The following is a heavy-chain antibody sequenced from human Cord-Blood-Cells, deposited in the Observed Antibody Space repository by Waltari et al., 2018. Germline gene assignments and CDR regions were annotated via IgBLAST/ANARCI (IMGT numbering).Heavy chain of an antibody. Sequence: QVQLVQSGAEVKKPGASVKVSCQASGYTFTGDYMHRVRQAPGQGLEWMGRINPNSGATNYAEKFQGRVTMTRDTSISTAYMELSRLRSDDPAVYYCARALGGAYYGMDVWGQGTTVTVAS. CDR1: GYTFTGDY. CDR3: ARALGGAYYGMDV. D-gene: IGHD1-26*01. V-gene: IGHV1-2*06. CDR2: INPNSGAT. J-gene: IGHJ6*02.